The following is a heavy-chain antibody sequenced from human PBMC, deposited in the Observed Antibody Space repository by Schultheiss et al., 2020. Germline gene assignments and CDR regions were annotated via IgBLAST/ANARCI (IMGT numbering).Heavy chain of an antibody. CDR1: GFTFGDYA. Sequence: GGSLRLSCTASGFTFGDYAMSWFRQAPGKGLEWVGFIRSKAYGGTTEYAASVKGRFTISRDDSKSIAYLQMNSLKTEDTAVYYCTVVGYCSGGSCYRPKXXXXXPWGQGTLVTVSS. CDR2: IRSKAYGGTT. D-gene: IGHD2-15*01. J-gene: IGHJ5*02. V-gene: IGHV3-49*03. CDR3: TVVGYCSGGSCYRPKXXXXXP.